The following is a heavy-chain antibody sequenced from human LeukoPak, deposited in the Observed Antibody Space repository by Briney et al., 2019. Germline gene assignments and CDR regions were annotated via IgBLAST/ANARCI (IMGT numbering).Heavy chain of an antibody. CDR1: GGSFSGYY. D-gene: IGHD2-2*01. V-gene: IGHV4-34*01. CDR3: ARGDCSSTICYSPMDV. Sequence: SETLSLTCAVYGGSFSGYYWSWIRQPPGKGLEWIGEINHSGSTNYNPSLKSRVTISVDTSKNQFSLKLSSVTAADTAVYYCARGDCSSTICYSPMDVWGKGTTVTVSS. J-gene: IGHJ6*03. CDR2: INHSGST.